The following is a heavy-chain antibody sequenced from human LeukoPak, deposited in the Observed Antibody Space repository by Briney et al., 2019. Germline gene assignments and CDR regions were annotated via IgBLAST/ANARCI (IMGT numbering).Heavy chain of an antibody. D-gene: IGHD2-15*01. Sequence: GGSLRLSCAASGFTFSSYAMSWVRQAPGKGLEWVSGTSGSGGSTYYAGSVKGRFTISRDNSKNTLYLQMNSLRVEDTAVYYCAKNGGSQCYSHLDPWGQGTLVTVSS. V-gene: IGHV3-23*01. CDR2: TSGSGGST. CDR3: AKNGGSQCYSHLDP. CDR1: GFTFSSYA. J-gene: IGHJ5*02.